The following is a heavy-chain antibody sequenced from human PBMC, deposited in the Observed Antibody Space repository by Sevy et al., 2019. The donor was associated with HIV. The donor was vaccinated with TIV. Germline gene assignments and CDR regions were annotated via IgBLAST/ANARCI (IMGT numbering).Heavy chain of an antibody. Sequence: GGSLRLSCAASGFTFSNYFINWVRQAPGKGLEWVSSISSGSSYIFDADSVKGRFTISRDNAKNSLYLHMNSLRAEDTAVYYCARGDYYGSLYYFDYRGPGTLVTVSS. D-gene: IGHD3-10*01. J-gene: IGHJ4*02. CDR3: ARGDYYGSLYYFDY. CDR1: GFTFSNYF. V-gene: IGHV3-21*01. CDR2: ISSGSSYI.